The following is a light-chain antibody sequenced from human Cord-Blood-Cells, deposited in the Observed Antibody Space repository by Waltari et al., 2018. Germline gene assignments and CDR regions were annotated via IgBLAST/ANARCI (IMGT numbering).Light chain of an antibody. CDR2: WAS. V-gene: IGKV4-1*01. J-gene: IGKJ4*01. CDR1: QSVLYSSNNKNY. Sequence: IVLTQSPDSLAVSLGERATSHCKSSQSVLYSSNNKNYLAWYQQKPGQPPKLLIYWASTRESGVPDRFSGSGSGTDFTLTISSLQAEDVAVYYCQQYYSTPPTFGGGTKVEIK. CDR3: QQYYSTPPT.